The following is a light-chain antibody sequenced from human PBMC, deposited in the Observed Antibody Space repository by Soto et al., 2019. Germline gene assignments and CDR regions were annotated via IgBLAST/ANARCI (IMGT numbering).Light chain of an antibody. J-gene: IGKJ4*01. CDR2: GSS. CDR1: QSVGNN. Sequence: EIVMTQSPATLSGSPGERASLSCRASQSVGNNLAWYQQKPGQAPRLLIHGSSTRATGIPARFSGSGSGTEFTLTISSLQSEDFATYYCQQSYSGPLTFGGGTKVEIK. V-gene: IGKV3-15*01. CDR3: QQSYSGPLT.